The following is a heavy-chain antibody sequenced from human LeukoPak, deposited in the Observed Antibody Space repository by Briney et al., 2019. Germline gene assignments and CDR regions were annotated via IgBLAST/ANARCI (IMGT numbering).Heavy chain of an antibody. V-gene: IGHV4-39*01. CDR3: ASQWIQLWAYYFDY. D-gene: IGHD5-18*01. CDR2: IYYSGRT. Sequence: SETLSLTRTVSGGSLSSSSYYWGWIRQPPGKGLGWIGGIYYSGRTYYNPSLKSRVTISLDTSKTQFSLKLSSVTAADTAVYYCASQWIQLWAYYFDYWGQGTLVTVSS. J-gene: IGHJ4*02. CDR1: GGSLSSSSYY.